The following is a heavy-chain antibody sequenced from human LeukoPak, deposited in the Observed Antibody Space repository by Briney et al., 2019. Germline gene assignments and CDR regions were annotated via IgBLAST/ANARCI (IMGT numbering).Heavy chain of an antibody. D-gene: IGHD4-17*01. CDR3: AKDLGIIVSVTTGY. Sequence: GGSLRLSCAASGFTFSSYAMHWVRQAPGKGLEWVAFIRYDGSNKYYADSVKGRFTISRDNSKNTLYLQMNSLRAEDTAVYYCAKDLGIIVSVTTGYWGQGTLVTVSS. J-gene: IGHJ4*02. CDR1: GFTFSSYA. CDR2: IRYDGSNK. V-gene: IGHV3-30*02.